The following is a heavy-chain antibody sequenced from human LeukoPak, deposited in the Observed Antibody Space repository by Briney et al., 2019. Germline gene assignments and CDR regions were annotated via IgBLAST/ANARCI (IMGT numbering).Heavy chain of an antibody. J-gene: IGHJ5*02. Sequence: GGSLRLSCAASGFTFSSYWMGWVRQAPGKGLEWVASIKQDGSEKYYVDSVKGRFTISRDNAKNSLYLQMNSLRAEDTALYYCARAPGEGWFDPWGQGTLVTVSS. D-gene: IGHD4-17*01. V-gene: IGHV3-7*01. CDR3: ARAPGEGWFDP. CDR2: IKQDGSEK. CDR1: GFTFSSYW.